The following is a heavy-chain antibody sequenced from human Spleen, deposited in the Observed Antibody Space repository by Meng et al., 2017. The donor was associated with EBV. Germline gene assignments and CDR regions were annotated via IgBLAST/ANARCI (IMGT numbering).Heavy chain of an antibody. J-gene: IGHJ4*02. V-gene: IGHV4-39*01. CDR3: ARQAWGGWEADF. Sequence: HPQEPGPGLVKPSETLSLTCTVSGGSISSSHYWGWIRQPPGKGLEWIGTIYYTGSTYHNSSLKSRVTISVDTSKSQFSLKLSSVAAADTAVYYCARQAWGGWEADFWGQGTLVTVSS. CDR1: GGSISSSHY. D-gene: IGHD6-19*01. CDR2: IYYTGST.